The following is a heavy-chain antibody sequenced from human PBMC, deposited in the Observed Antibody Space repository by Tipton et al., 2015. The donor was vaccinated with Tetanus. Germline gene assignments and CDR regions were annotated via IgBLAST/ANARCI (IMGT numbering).Heavy chain of an antibody. Sequence: LVKPTQTLSLTCAISGDSVSGNSAAWNWIRQSPSRGLEWLGRTYYRSRWQTEYAPSVQGRLTINPDTTKRQFSLHLNSVTPEDTTVYYCARQKDNGFDIWGQGTMVSVSS. CDR2: TYYRSRWQT. CDR3: ARQKDNGFDI. V-gene: IGHV6-1*01. J-gene: IGHJ3*02. CDR1: GDSVSGNSAA.